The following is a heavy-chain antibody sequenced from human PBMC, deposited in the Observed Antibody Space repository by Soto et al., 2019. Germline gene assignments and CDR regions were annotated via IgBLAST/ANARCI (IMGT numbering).Heavy chain of an antibody. V-gene: IGHV2-5*02. D-gene: IGHD1-1*01. CDR1: GFSLSTSGVG. CDR2: IYRDDDR. Sequence: QITLKESGPTLVKPTQTLTLTCTFSGFSLSTSGVGVGWIRQPPGTAPEYLALIYRDDDRRHSPSLRSRLTIXXDXSXXHVVPKMANMDPVETATYYWAPCPTAKTPDYVFDTLGQGTMVTVSS. CDR3: APCPTAKTPDYVFDT. J-gene: IGHJ3*02.